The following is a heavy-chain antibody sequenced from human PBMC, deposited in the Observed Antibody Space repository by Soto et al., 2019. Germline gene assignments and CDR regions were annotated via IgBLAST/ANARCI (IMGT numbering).Heavy chain of an antibody. CDR2: ISYDGNTK. J-gene: IGHJ4*02. D-gene: IGHD2-15*01. V-gene: IGHV3-30*18. Sequence: QVQLVESGGGVVLPGTSLRLSCAASGFIFSRSGMHWVRQAPGKGLEWVAVISYDGNTKYYADSVKGRFTISRDNSKNTLYLQMTSLRVEDTAVYYYAKQVATGHWGQGTLVTVSS. CDR3: AKQVATGH. CDR1: GFIFSRSG.